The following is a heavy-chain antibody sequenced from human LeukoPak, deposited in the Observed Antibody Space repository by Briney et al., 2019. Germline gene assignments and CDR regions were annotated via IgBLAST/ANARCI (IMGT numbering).Heavy chain of an antibody. Sequence: ASVKVSCKASGYTFTSYYMHWVRLAPGQGLEWMAMINPSGGTTSYAQKYQGRVTMTRATSTSTGYMELSSLRSEDTAVDYCARGLQQLADVFDIWGQGTMVTVSS. CDR1: GYTFTSYY. CDR3: ARGLQQLADVFDI. D-gene: IGHD6-13*01. J-gene: IGHJ3*02. V-gene: IGHV1-46*01. CDR2: INPSGGTT.